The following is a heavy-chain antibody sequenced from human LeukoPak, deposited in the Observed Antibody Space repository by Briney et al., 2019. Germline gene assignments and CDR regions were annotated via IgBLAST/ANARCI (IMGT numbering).Heavy chain of an antibody. V-gene: IGHV4-61*02. J-gene: IGHJ3*01. Sequence: SQTLSLTCTVSGGSISSGSYYWSWIRQPAGKGLEWIGRIYTSGSTNYNPSLKSRVTISVDTSKNQFSLKLSSVTAADTAVYYCARGVSSSWNGRGALDLWDQGTMVTVSS. CDR1: GGSISSGSYY. CDR3: ARGVSSSWNGRGALDL. CDR2: IYTSGST. D-gene: IGHD6-13*01.